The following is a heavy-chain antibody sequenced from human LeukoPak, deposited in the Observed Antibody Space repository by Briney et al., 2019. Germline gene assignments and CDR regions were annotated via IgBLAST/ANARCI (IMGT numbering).Heavy chain of an antibody. CDR2: IYYSGST. J-gene: IGHJ4*02. CDR1: GGSISSYY. Sequence: SETLSLTCTVSGGSISSYYWGWIRQPPGKGLEWIGSIYYSGSTYYNPSLKSRVTISVDTSKNQFSLRLTSVTAADTALYFCARESFEEPGTMDHWGQGTLVSVSS. D-gene: IGHD4/OR15-4a*01. CDR3: ARESFEEPGTMDH. V-gene: IGHV4-39*07.